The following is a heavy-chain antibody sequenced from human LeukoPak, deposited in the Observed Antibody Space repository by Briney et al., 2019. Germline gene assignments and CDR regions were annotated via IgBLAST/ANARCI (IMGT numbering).Heavy chain of an antibody. CDR1: GFTVSSNY. J-gene: IGHJ4*02. D-gene: IGHD4/OR15-4a*01. V-gene: IGHV3-53*01. CDR3: ARGGVMGAYVDY. Sequence: GGSLRLSCAASGFTVSSNYMSWVRQAPGKGLEWVSTIFPGGSTYHTDSVQGRFTISRDDSQNTLYLQMTSLRAEDTAVYYCARGGVMGAYVDYWGQGTLVTVSS. CDR2: IFPGGST.